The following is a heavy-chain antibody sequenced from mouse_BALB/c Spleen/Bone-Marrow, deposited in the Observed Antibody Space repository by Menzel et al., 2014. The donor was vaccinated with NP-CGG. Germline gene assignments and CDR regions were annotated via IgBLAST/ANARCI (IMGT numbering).Heavy chain of an antibody. V-gene: IGHV4-2*02. J-gene: IGHJ4*01. CDR1: GFDFSRYW. Sequence: EVQLQESGGGLVQPGGSLNLSCAASGFDFSRYWMSWARQAPGKGQEWIGEINPGSSTINYTPSLKDKFIISRDNAKNTLYLQMSKVRSEDTALYYCARLTAYGAMDYWGQGTSVTVPS. CDR3: ARLTAYGAMDY. D-gene: IGHD1-2*01. CDR2: INPGSSTI.